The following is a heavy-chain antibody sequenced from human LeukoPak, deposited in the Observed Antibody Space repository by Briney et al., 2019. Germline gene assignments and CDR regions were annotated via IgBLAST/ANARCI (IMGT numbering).Heavy chain of an antibody. CDR1: GFTFSSYS. V-gene: IGHV3-48*01. Sequence: GGSLRLSCAASGFTFSSYSMNWVRQAPGKGLEWVSYISSSSSTIYYADSVKGRFTISRDNAKNSLYLQMNSLRAEDTAVYYCARDRSEYYYGSGSPFDYWGQGTLVTVSS. D-gene: IGHD3-10*01. CDR2: ISSSSSTI. CDR3: ARDRSEYYYGSGSPFDY. J-gene: IGHJ4*02.